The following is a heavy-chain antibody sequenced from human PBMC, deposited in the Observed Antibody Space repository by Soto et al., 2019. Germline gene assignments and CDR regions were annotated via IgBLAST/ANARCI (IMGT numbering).Heavy chain of an antibody. CDR3: TTDARYYYDSSGYYSETKNFDY. Sequence: EVQLVESGGGLVKPGGSLRLSCAASGFTFSNAWMNWVRQAPGKGLEWVGRIKSKTDGGTTDYAAPVKGRFTISRDDSKNTLYLQMNSLKTEDTAVYYCTTDARYYYDSSGYYSETKNFDYWGQGTLVTVSS. V-gene: IGHV3-15*07. J-gene: IGHJ4*02. D-gene: IGHD3-22*01. CDR2: IKSKTDGGTT. CDR1: GFTFSNAW.